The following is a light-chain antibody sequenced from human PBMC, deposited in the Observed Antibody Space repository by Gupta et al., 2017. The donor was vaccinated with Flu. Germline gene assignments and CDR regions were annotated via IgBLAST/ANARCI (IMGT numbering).Light chain of an antibody. CDR2: DAS. CDR3: QQYDNLPSIT. Sequence: DLQMTQSPSSLSASVGDRVTITCQANQDISNYLNWYQQKPGKAPKLLIYDASTLATGISSRFSGRGSGTDFTFTISSLQPEDIATYYCQQYDNLPSITFGQGTRLEIK. CDR1: QDISNY. V-gene: IGKV1-33*01. J-gene: IGKJ5*01.